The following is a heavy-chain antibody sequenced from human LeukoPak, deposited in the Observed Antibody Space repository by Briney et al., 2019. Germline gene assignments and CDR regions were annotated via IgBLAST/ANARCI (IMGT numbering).Heavy chain of an antibody. CDR2: IYYSGST. Sequence: PSETLSLTCTVSGGSISSYYWSWIRQPPGKGLEWIGYIYYSGSTNYNPSLKSRVTISVDRSKNQFSLKLSSVTAADTAVYYCARGGYSGYADFFYFEIWGQGTMVTVSS. V-gene: IGHV4-59*01. D-gene: IGHD5-12*01. CDR3: ARGGYSGYADFFYFEI. J-gene: IGHJ3*02. CDR1: GGSISSYY.